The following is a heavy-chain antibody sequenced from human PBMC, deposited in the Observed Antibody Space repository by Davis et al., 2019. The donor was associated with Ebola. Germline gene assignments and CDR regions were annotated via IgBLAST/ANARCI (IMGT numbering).Heavy chain of an antibody. V-gene: IGHV4-39*07. Sequence: GSLRLSCTASGGSISSSFYYWVWVRQPPGKGLEWIGSNYYSGSTYYNPSLKSRVTVSVDTSKNQFSLKLSSVTAADTAVYYCARSGLILWWWPHWGQGTLVTVSS. CDR3: ARSGLILWWWPH. CDR2: NYYSGST. J-gene: IGHJ4*02. CDR1: GGSISSSFYY. D-gene: IGHD2-21*01.